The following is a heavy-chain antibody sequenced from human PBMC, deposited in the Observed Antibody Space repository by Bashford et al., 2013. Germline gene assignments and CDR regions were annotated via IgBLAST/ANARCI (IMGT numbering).Heavy chain of an antibody. J-gene: IGHJ4*02. V-gene: IGHV3-49*02. D-gene: IGHD1-26*01. CDR2: SRSERYGGTT. CDR3: AKVILGTTRSHSGDFDY. Sequence: VRQAPGKGLEWVALSRSERYGGTTEFAASVKGRFSISRDHINGIAYLQMSSLRAEDTAVYYCAKVILGTTRSHSGDFDYWGQGTLVTVSS.